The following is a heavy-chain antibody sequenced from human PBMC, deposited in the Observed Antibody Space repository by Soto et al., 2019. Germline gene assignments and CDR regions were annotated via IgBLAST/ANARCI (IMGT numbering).Heavy chain of an antibody. V-gene: IGHV4-31*03. CDR3: ARARQGVVPAAMPRFFDY. CDR1: GGFISSGGYY. CDR2: IYYSGST. Sequence: SETLSLTCTVSGGFISSGGYYGSWIRQHPGKGLEWIGYIYYSGSTYYNPSLKSRVTISVDTSKNQFSLKLSSVTAADTAVYYCARARQGVVPAAMPRFFDYWGQGALVTVSS. J-gene: IGHJ4*02. D-gene: IGHD2-2*01.